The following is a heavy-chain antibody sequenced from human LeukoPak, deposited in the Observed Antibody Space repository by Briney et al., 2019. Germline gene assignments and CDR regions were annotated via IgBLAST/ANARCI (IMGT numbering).Heavy chain of an antibody. CDR2: IYYSGST. J-gene: IGHJ6*03. CDR1: GGSISSSSYY. CDR3: ARADTAMVGYYYYYYMDV. D-gene: IGHD5-18*01. Sequence: SETLSLTCTVSGGSISSSSYYWGWIRQPPGKGLEWIGSIYYSGSTYYNPSLKSRVTISVDTSKNQFSLKLSSVTAADTAVYYCARADTAMVGYYYYYYMDVWGKGTTVTVSS. V-gene: IGHV4-39*07.